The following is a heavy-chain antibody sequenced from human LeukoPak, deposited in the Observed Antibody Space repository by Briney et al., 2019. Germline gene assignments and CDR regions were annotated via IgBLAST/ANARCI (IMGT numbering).Heavy chain of an antibody. D-gene: IGHD2-21*01. Sequence: VASVKVSCKASGGTFSSYAISWVRQAPGQGLEWMGGIIPIFGTANNAQKFQGRVTITADESTSTAYMELSSLRSEDTAVYYCARDRSVSMHIVVVIATYGFDPWGQGTLVTVSS. CDR1: GGTFSSYA. V-gene: IGHV1-69*13. CDR2: IIPIFGTA. J-gene: IGHJ5*02. CDR3: ARDRSVSMHIVVVIATYGFDP.